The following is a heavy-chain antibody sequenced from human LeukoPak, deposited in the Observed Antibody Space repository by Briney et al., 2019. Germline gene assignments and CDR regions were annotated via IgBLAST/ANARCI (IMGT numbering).Heavy chain of an antibody. CDR2: ISYDGSNK. J-gene: IGHJ3*02. Sequence: GGSLRLSCSAPGFTFSSYAMHWVRQAPGKGLKWVAVISYDGSNKFYADSVKGRFTISRDNSKNTLYLQMNSLRAEDTAVYYCAREPVAGTLGANAFDIWGQGTMVTVS. CDR1: GFTFSSYA. CDR3: AREPVAGTLGANAFDI. V-gene: IGHV3-30-3*01. D-gene: IGHD6-19*01.